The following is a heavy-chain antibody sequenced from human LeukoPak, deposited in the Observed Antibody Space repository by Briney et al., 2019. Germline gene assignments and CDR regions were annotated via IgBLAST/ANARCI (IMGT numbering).Heavy chain of an antibody. CDR3: ARESPGIAAAGLGF. D-gene: IGHD6-13*01. CDR1: GFTFSDYY. J-gene: IGHJ4*02. CDR2: ISSSGSTR. V-gene: IGHV3-11*01. Sequence: EGSLRLSCAASGFTFSDYYMSWTRQAPGKGLEWISYISSSGSTRYYADSVKGRFTISRDNAKNLLYLEMNSLRAEDTAVYYCARESPGIAAAGLGFWGQGTLVTVSS.